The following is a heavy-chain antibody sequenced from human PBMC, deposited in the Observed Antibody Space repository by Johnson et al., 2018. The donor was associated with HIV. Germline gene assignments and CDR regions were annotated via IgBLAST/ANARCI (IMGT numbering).Heavy chain of an antibody. CDR3: ARGIEGLDAFDI. CDR1: GFTFSSYE. CDR2: ISSSGSTI. D-gene: IGHD2/OR15-2a*01. J-gene: IGHJ3*02. Sequence: VQLVESGGGVVRPGGSLRLSCAASGFTFSSYEMNWVRQAPGKGLEWVSYISSSGSTIYYADSVKGRFTISSDNAKNSLYLQMKSLRAEDTAVYYCARGIEGLDAFDIWGQGTMVTVSS. V-gene: IGHV3-48*03.